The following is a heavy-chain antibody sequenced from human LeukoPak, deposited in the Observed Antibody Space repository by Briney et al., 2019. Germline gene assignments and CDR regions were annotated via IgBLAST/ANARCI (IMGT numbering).Heavy chain of an antibody. CDR1: GFTFSSYG. CDR2: ISYDGSNK. Sequence: GGSLRLSCAASGFTFSSYGMHWVRQAPGKGPEWVAVISYDGSNKYYADSVKGRFTISRDNSKNTLYLQMNSLRAEDTAVYYCANPRGSGSYYNYWGQGTLVTVSS. CDR3: ANPRGSGSYYNY. J-gene: IGHJ4*02. D-gene: IGHD1-26*01. V-gene: IGHV3-30*18.